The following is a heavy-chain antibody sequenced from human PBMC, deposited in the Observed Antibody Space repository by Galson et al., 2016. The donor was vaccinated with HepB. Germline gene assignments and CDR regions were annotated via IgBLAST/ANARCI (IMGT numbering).Heavy chain of an antibody. CDR3: AAEGGSYYYGLDV. V-gene: IGHV1-58*01. CDR2: ILVGAGNT. CDR1: GFTFTSSA. Sequence: SVKVSCKASGFTFTSSAVQWVRQARGQGLEWIGWILVGAGNTNYAQSFQGRVHITRDKAASTAYMALSGLTSEDTAVYYCAAEGGSYYYGLDVWGQGTTVTVSS. J-gene: IGHJ6*02. D-gene: IGHD5-12*01.